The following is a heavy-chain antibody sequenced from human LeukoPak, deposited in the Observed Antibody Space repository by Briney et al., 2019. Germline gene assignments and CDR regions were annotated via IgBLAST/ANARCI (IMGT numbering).Heavy chain of an antibody. J-gene: IGHJ3*02. CDR3: AKILGSGVWYGFDI. CDR2: IYTTGRT. CDR1: GGPIGGDY. D-gene: IGHD2-21*01. V-gene: IGHV4-4*09. Sequence: SETLSLTCSVSGGPIGGDYWSWIRQPPGKAPEWIGYIYTTGRTNYNPSLKSRVTISVDTSKNQFSLKLNSVTAADTAVYYCAKILGSGVWYGFDIWGQGTMVTVSS.